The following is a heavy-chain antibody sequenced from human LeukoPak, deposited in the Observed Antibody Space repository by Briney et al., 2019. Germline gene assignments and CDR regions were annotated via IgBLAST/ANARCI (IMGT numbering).Heavy chain of an antibody. D-gene: IGHD4-23*01. Sequence: SVTVSCKASGGTFFTYAISWVRQAPGQGLEWMGRIIPMVGTANYAQKFQGRVTITADKSTSTAYMGLSSLRSDDTAFYYCSSRADYGGDSYWGQGTLVTVSS. CDR2: IIPMVGTA. CDR3: SSRADYGGDSY. J-gene: IGHJ4*02. V-gene: IGHV1-69*04. CDR1: GGTFFTYA.